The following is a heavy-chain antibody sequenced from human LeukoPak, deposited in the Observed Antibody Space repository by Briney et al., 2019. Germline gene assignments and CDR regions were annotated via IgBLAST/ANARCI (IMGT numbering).Heavy chain of an antibody. CDR1: GGSISSYY. CDR3: ARTWDSTGYYYGLYDY. Sequence: PSETPSLTCTVSGGSISSYYWSWIRQPPGKGLEWIGYIYYSGSTNYNPSLKSRVTISLDTSKNQFSLKLSSVTAADTAVYYCARTWDSTGYYYGLYDYWGQGTLVTVSS. J-gene: IGHJ4*02. D-gene: IGHD3-22*01. CDR2: IYYSGST. V-gene: IGHV4-59*01.